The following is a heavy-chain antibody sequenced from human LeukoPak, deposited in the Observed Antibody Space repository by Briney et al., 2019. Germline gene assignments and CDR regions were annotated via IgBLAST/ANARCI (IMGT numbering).Heavy chain of an antibody. CDR1: GGSISSGSYY. Sequence: SQTLSLTCTVSGGSISSGSYYWSWIRQPAGQGLEWIGRIYTSGSTNYNPSLKSRVTISVDTSKNQFSLKLSSVTAADTAVYYCASQVYRGRYFDYWGQGTLVTVSS. D-gene: IGHD3-10*01. V-gene: IGHV4-61*02. CDR2: IYTSGST. J-gene: IGHJ4*02. CDR3: ASQVYRGRYFDY.